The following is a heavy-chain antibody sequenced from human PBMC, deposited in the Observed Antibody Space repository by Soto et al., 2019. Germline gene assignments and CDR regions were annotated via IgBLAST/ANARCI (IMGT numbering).Heavy chain of an antibody. CDR2: IADDGSNK. CDR1: GFTFSSYA. CDR3: AKGVYPYDTSGYYAHDAFDI. V-gene: IGHV3-30*18. D-gene: IGHD3-22*01. Sequence: QVQLVESGGGVVQPGRSLRLACEASGFTFSSYAMHWVRQAPGRGLEWVAVIADDGSNKYYLDSVKGRFTISRDNYKNTLNVQMNSLSAEDTAVYYCAKGVYPYDTSGYYAHDAFDIWGQGTVVTVSS. J-gene: IGHJ3*02.